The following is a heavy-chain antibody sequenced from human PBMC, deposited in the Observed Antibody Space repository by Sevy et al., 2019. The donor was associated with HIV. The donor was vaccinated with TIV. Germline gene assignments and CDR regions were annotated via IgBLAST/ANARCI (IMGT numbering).Heavy chain of an antibody. D-gene: IGHD5-18*01. CDR2: INPNSGGT. V-gene: IGHV1-2*02. J-gene: IGHJ6*02. Sequence: ASVKVSCKASGYTFTGYYMHWVRQAPGQGLEWMGWINPNSGGTNYAQKFQGRVTMTRDTSISTAYMELSRLRSDDTAVYYCAGCVDTAMALYGMDVWGQGTTVTVSS. CDR3: AGCVDTAMALYGMDV. CDR1: GYTFTGYY.